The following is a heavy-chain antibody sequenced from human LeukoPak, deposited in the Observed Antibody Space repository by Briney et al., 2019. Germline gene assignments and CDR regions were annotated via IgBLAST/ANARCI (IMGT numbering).Heavy chain of an antibody. CDR2: ISSSGSTI. J-gene: IGHJ4*02. V-gene: IGHV3-11*01. CDR3: ARDTIAAAGTSSFDY. Sequence: PGGSLRLSCAASGFTFSDYYMSWIRQAPGKGLEWVSYISSSGSTIYYADSVKGRFTISRDNAKNSLYLQMNSLRAEDTAVYYCARDTIAAAGTSSFDYWGQGTLVTVSS. CDR1: GFTFSDYY. D-gene: IGHD6-13*01.